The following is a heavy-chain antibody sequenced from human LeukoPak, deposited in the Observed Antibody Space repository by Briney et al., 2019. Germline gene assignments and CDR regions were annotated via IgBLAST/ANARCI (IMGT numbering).Heavy chain of an antibody. Sequence: GGSLRLSCAASGFTFSSYAMSWVRQAPGKGLEWVSAISGSGGSTYYADPVKGRFTISRDNSKNTLDLQMNSLRAEDTAVYYCAKDLDCSSTSCYKDYWGQGTLVTVSS. V-gene: IGHV3-23*01. CDR1: GFTFSSYA. CDR3: AKDLDCSSTSCYKDY. CDR2: ISGSGGST. D-gene: IGHD2-2*02. J-gene: IGHJ4*02.